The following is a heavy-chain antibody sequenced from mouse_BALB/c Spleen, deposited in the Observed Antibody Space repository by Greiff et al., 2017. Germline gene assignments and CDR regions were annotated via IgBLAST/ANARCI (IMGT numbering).Heavy chain of an antibody. CDR1: GFSLTGYG. CDR2: IWGDGST. Sequence: QVQLKESGPGLVAPSQSLSITCTVSGFSLTGYGVNWVRQPPGKGLEWLGMIWGDGSTDYNSALKSRLSISKDNSKSQFFLIMNRLQTDDTARYYCARDRGHGGAMDYWGQGTSVTVSS. D-gene: IGHD3-1*01. J-gene: IGHJ4*01. V-gene: IGHV2-6-7*01. CDR3: ARDRGHGGAMDY.